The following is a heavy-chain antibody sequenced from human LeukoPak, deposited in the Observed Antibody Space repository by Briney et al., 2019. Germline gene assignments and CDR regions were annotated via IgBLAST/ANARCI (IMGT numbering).Heavy chain of an antibody. CDR1: GYTFTGYY. V-gene: IGHV1-18*04. Sequence: ASVKVSCKASGYTFTGYYVHWVRQAPGQGLEWMGWISAYNGNTNYAQKLQGRVTMTTDTSTSTAYMELRSLRSDDTAVYYCARDSSGYQNWFDPWGQGTLVTVSS. CDR3: ARDSSGYQNWFDP. CDR2: ISAYNGNT. J-gene: IGHJ5*02. D-gene: IGHD3-22*01.